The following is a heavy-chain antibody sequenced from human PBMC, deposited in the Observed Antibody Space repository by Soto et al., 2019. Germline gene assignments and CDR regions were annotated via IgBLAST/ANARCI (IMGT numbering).Heavy chain of an antibody. D-gene: IGHD5-12*01. CDR2: FYYDGRT. CDR3: ARRYHIVVAPT. V-gene: IGHV4-39*02. Sequence: SETLSLTCIVSGASFSDANYYWVWIRQPPGEGLEWIGSFYYDGRTYYNASLKSRVTISVDTSKNHFSLMLTSVTAADTAVYYCARRYHIVVAPTWGQGTLVTVSS. CDR1: GASFSDANYY. J-gene: IGHJ1*01.